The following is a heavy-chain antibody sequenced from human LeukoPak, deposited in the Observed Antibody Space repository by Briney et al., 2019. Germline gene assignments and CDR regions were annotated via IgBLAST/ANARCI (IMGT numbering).Heavy chain of an antibody. J-gene: IGHJ5*02. D-gene: IGHD6-19*01. Sequence: ASVKVSCKASGYTFTSYGISWVRQAPGQGREWMGWISAYNGNTNYAQKLQGRVTMTTDTSTSTAYMELRSLRSDDTAVYYCARDLLSYSSGSNNWFDPWGQGTLVTVSS. V-gene: IGHV1-18*01. CDR3: ARDLLSYSSGSNNWFDP. CDR2: ISAYNGNT. CDR1: GYTFTSYG.